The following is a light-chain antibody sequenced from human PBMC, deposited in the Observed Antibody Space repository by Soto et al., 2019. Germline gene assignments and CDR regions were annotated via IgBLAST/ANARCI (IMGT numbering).Light chain of an antibody. CDR3: SSYTSSSTVV. Sequence: QSVLTQPASVSGSPGQSITISCTGTSSDVGGYNYVSWYQQHPGKAPKLLIYEVSNRPSGVSNRFSGSKSGNTSSLTISLLQAEDEADYYCSSYTSSSTVVFGGVTKLTVL. V-gene: IGLV2-14*01. CDR1: SSDVGGYNY. CDR2: EVS. J-gene: IGLJ2*01.